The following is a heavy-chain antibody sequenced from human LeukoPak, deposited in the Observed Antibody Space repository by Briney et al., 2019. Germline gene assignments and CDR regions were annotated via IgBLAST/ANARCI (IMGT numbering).Heavy chain of an antibody. CDR1: GGSISSSSYY. D-gene: IGHD5-24*01. J-gene: IGHJ4*02. CDR2: IYYSGST. Sequence: PSETLSLTCTVSGGSISSSSYYWGWIRQPPGKGLEWIGSIYYSGSTYYNPSLKSRVTISVDTSKNQFSLKLSSVTAADTAVYYCARDWGRSWLAPYFGYWGQGTLVTVSS. V-gene: IGHV4-39*07. CDR3: ARDWGRSWLAPYFGY.